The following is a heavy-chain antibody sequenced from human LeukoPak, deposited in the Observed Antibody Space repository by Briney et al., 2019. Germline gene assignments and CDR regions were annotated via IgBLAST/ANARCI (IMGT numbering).Heavy chain of an antibody. CDR1: GYTLTGYY. J-gene: IGHJ5*02. CDR2: INPNSGGT. CDR3: ARVAYNWNYGNWFDP. V-gene: IGHV1-2*02. Sequence: GASVKVSCKASGYTLTGYYMHWVRQAPGQGLEWMGWINPNSGGTNYAQKFQGRVTMTRDTSISTAYMELSRLRSDDTAVYYCARVAYNWNYGNWFDPWGQGALVTVSS. D-gene: IGHD1-7*01.